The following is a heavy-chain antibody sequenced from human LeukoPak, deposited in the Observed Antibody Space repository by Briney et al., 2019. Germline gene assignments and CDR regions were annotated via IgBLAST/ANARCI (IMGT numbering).Heavy chain of an antibody. CDR2: ISASGNT. D-gene: IGHD2-15*01. Sequence: SETLSLTCTVSGGSISSDGYYWSWIRQHPGKGLVCIGYISASGNTNYNPSLKSRVTISVDTSKSQFSLNLGSVTAADTAIYYCARLTGGGSCWGYFDYGGQGNLVTVSS. CDR3: ARLTGGGSCWGYFDY. V-gene: IGHV4-61*08. J-gene: IGHJ4*02. CDR1: GGSISSDGYY.